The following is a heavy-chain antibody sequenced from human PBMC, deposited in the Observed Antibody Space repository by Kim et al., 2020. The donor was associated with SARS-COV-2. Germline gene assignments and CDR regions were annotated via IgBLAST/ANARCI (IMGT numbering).Heavy chain of an antibody. V-gene: IGHV1-2*02. CDR1: GYSFTDYY. CDR3: ARVPYSSGSGRYLLDP. J-gene: IGHJ5*02. CDR2: INPNSGGS. D-gene: IGHD3-10*01. Sequence: ASVKVSCKASGYSFTDYYIHWVRQAPGQGLEWMGWINPNSGGSNIAQRLQGRVTMTRDTPISIAYMDLRRLTSDDTAVYYCARVPYSSGSGRYLLDPWGQ.